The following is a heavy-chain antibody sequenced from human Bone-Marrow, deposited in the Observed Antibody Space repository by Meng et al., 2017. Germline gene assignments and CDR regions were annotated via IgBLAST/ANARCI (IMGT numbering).Heavy chain of an antibody. CDR2: IKSKTDGGTT. V-gene: IGHV3-15*01. D-gene: IGHD6-13*01. Sequence: GESLKISWAASGFTFSNAWMSWVRQAPGKGLEWVGRIKSKTDGGTTDYAAPVKGRFTISRDDSKNTLYLQMNSLKTEDTAVYYCTTGDRSSWLYFDYWGQGTLVTVSS. CDR1: GFTFSNAW. J-gene: IGHJ4*02. CDR3: TTGDRSSWLYFDY.